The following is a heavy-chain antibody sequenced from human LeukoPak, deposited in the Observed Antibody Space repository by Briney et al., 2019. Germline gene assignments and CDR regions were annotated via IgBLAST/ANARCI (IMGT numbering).Heavy chain of an antibody. CDR3: ARLWPAATSSRFDY. Sequence: GGSLRLSCAASGFSFSNHAMSWVRQAPGKGLEWVSSIGDTTHYADSVKGRFTISRDNSKNTLYLEMRSLRAEDTAVYYCARLWPAATSSRFDYWGQGALVTVSS. V-gene: IGHV3-23*01. CDR1: GFSFSNHA. D-gene: IGHD3/OR15-3a*01. CDR2: IGDTT. J-gene: IGHJ4*02.